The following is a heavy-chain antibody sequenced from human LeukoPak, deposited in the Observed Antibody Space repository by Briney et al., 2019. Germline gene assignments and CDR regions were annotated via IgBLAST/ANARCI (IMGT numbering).Heavy chain of an antibody. D-gene: IGHD3-9*01. CDR1: GGTFSSYA. Sequence: GASVKVSCKASGGTFSSYAISWVRQAPGQGLEWMGGIIPIFGTANYAQKFQGRVTITADESTSTAYMELSSLRSEDTAVYYCATNNYDILTGYYTHYYYYYMDVWGKGTTVTISS. CDR3: ATNNYDILTGYYTHYYYYYMDV. J-gene: IGHJ6*03. CDR2: IIPIFGTA. V-gene: IGHV1-69*13.